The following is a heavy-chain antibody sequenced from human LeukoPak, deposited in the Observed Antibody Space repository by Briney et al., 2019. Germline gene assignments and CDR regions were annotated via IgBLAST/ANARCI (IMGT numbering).Heavy chain of an antibody. CDR3: AKESTVTTWYFDY. D-gene: IGHD4-17*01. Sequence: GGSLRLSCAASGFTFSSYGMHWVRQAPGKGLEWVAVISYDGSNKYYADSVKGRFTISRDNSKNTLYLQMNSLRAEDTAVYYCAKESTVTTWYFDYWGQGTLVTVSS. CDR2: ISYDGSNK. J-gene: IGHJ4*02. V-gene: IGHV3-30*18. CDR1: GFTFSSYG.